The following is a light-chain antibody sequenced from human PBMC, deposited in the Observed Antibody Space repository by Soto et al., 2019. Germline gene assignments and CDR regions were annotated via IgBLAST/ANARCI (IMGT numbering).Light chain of an antibody. CDR1: QNINDR. Sequence: DIQMTQSPSTLSASVGDRVTITCRASQNINDRLAWYQQTPGKAPKLLIFKASTSQTGVPSTCSGSGSGTEFTLTISSLQPGDFVTYYCQQCYTYPLTFGQGTKVEV. V-gene: IGKV1-5*03. CDR2: KAS. CDR3: QQCYTYPLT. J-gene: IGKJ1*01.